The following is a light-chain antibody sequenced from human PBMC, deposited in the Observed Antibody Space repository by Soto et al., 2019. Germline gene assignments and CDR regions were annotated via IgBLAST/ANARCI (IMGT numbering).Light chain of an antibody. J-gene: IGLJ3*02. Sequence: QSVLTQPLSASGTPGQRVTISCSGSSSNIGSNTVNWYQQVPGTAPKLLMYSNNQRPSGVPDRFSGSKSGTSASLAISGLQSEDEADYYCAAWDDSLNGRWVFGGGTKVTVL. V-gene: IGLV1-44*01. CDR3: AAWDDSLNGRWV. CDR1: SSNIGSNT. CDR2: SNN.